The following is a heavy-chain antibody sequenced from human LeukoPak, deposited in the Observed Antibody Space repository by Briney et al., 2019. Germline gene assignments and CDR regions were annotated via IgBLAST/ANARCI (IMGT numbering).Heavy chain of an antibody. CDR1: GFTFSIHG. CDR2: ISSGSRTI. V-gene: IGHV3-48*01. Sequence: GGSLRLSCAASGFTFSIHGMHWVRQAPGKGLEWTSYISSGSRTIAYADSVKGRFTISRDDAKNSLYLQMDSLRAEDTAVYYCARQSPAFDYWGQGTLVTVSS. CDR3: ARQSPAFDY. J-gene: IGHJ4*02.